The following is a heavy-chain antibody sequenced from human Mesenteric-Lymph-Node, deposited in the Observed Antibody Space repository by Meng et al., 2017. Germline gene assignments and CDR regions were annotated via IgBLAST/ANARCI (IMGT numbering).Heavy chain of an antibody. J-gene: IGHJ6*02. V-gene: IGHV3-23*01. Sequence: GGSLRLSCAASGFMFSNYAMTWVRQAPGKGLDWVSALSGSGGSTYYAESVQGRFTISRDNSKNTLYLQMNSLRAEDTAVYYCANHGDVVAGYYYYGMDVWGQGTTVTVSS. CDR1: GFMFSNYA. D-gene: IGHD6-19*01. CDR2: LSGSGGST. CDR3: ANHGDVVAGYYYYGMDV.